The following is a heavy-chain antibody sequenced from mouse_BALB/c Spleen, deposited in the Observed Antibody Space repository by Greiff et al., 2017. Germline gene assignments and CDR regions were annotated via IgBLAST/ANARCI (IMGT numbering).Heavy chain of an antibody. V-gene: IGHV3-2*02. J-gene: IGHJ3*01. CDR1: GYSITSDYA. CDR2: ISYSGST. CDR3: ARDYGNYAFAY. Sequence: EVKLVESGPGLVKPSQSLSLTCTVTGYSITSDYAWNWIRQFPGNKLEWMGYISYSGSTSYNPSLKSRISITRDTSKNQFFLQLNSVTTEDTATYYCARDYGNYAFAYWGQGTLVTVSA. D-gene: IGHD2-1*01.